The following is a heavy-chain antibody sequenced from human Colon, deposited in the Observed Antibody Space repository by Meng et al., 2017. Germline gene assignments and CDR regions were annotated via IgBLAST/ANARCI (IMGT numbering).Heavy chain of an antibody. D-gene: IGHD4-17*01. CDR3: ARDRKHYGERGWFDP. CDR1: GASFGSCAYY. CDR2: IYYSGTT. Sequence: QVQLQESGPGLVKPSQTLSLTCTVSGASFGSCAYYWTWIRQHPGKGLEWIGYIYYSGTTYYNPSLKSRVTISVDTSKNQFSLKLSSVTAADTAVYYCARDRKHYGERGWFDPWGQGTLVTVSS. J-gene: IGHJ5*02. V-gene: IGHV4-30-4*01.